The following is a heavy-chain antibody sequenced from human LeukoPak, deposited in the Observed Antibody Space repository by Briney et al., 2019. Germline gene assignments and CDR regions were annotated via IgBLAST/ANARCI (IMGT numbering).Heavy chain of an antibody. J-gene: IGHJ4*02. CDR2: SSPYNGNT. V-gene: IGHV1-18*01. D-gene: IGHD6-19*01. CDR3: ARVARIAVAGIDY. Sequence: ASVKVSCKASGYTFTTYGISWVRQAPGQGLEWMGWSSPYNGNTNYAQKFQGRVTMTRDTSISTAYMELSRLRSDDTAVYYCARVARIAVAGIDYWGQGTLVTVSS. CDR1: GYTFTTYG.